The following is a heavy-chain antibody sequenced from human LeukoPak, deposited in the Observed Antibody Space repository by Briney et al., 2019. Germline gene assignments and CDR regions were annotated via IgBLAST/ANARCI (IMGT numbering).Heavy chain of an antibody. CDR3: TGQTRSCHDY. CDR1: GFSFSGSH. CDR2: IRSSANNYAT. J-gene: IGHJ4*02. V-gene: IGHV3-73*01. D-gene: IGHD6-13*01. Sequence: GGSLKPSCAASGFSFSGSHMHWVRQASGKGLEWVGHIRSSANNYATAYAASVEGRFTISRDDSKNTAYLQMNSLKTEDTAVYYCTGQTRSCHDYWGQGTLVTVSS.